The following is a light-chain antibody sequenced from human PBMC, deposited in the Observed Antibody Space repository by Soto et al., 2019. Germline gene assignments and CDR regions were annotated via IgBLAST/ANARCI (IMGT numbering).Light chain of an antibody. V-gene: IGKV1-17*01. CDR2: AAF. Sequence: DIQMTQSPSSLSASVGDRVTITCRASQGIKNDLGWYQQQPGKAPKRLIFAAFSLHSGVSSRFSGSGSGTEFTLTISSLQPEDSATYFCLQHNTYPPTFGQGTKVDIK. CDR3: LQHNTYPPT. CDR1: QGIKND. J-gene: IGKJ1*01.